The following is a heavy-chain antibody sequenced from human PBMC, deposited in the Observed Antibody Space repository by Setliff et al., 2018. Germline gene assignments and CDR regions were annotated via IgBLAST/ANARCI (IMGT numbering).Heavy chain of an antibody. J-gene: IGHJ6*03. CDR3: ARASRFGTTIWKGDYYMDV. CDR1: AYSFSGYY. V-gene: IGHV7-4-1*02. D-gene: IGHD3-10*01. Sequence: ASVKVSCKTSAYSFSGYYIHWVRQAPGQRLERMGWINTNTGNPSYAQDFTGRLVFSLDTSVSTAYLQISSLKAEDSAVYYCARASRFGTTIWKGDYYMDVWGKGTTVTVSS. CDR2: INTNTGNP.